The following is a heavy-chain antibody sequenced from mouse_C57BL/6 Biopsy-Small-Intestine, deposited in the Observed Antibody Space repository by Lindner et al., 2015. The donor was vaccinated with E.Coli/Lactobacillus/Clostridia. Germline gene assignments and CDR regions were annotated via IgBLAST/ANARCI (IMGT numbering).Heavy chain of an antibody. J-gene: IGHJ4*01. Sequence: VQLQESGAELARPGASVKLSCKASGYTFTSYGISWVKQRTGQGLEWIGEIYPRSGNTYYNEKFKGKATLTADKSSSTAYMELRGLTSEDSAVYFCARGLYGNYYAMDYWGQGTSVTVSS. D-gene: IGHD2-1*01. CDR2: IYPRSGNT. CDR3: ARGLYGNYYAMDY. CDR1: GYTFTSYG. V-gene: IGHV1-81*01.